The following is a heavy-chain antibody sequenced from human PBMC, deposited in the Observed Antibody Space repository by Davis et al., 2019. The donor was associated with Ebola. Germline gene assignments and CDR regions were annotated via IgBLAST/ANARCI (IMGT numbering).Heavy chain of an antibody. J-gene: IGHJ6*02. CDR2: ISSSGSTI. CDR3: ARERAVSNYYDSSGYGYYYYGMDV. D-gene: IGHD3-22*01. V-gene: IGHV3-48*03. CDR1: GFTFSSYE. Sequence: GESLKISCAASGFTFSSYEMNWVRQAPGKGLEWVSYISSSGSTIYYADSVKGRFTISRDNAKNSLYLQMNSLRAEDTAVYYCARERAVSNYYDSSGYGYYYYGMDVWGQGTTVTVSS.